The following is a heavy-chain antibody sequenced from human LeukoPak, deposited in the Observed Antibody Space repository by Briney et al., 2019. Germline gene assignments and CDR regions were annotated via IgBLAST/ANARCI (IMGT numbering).Heavy chain of an antibody. J-gene: IGHJ4*01. CDR2: ISGNSDDI. V-gene: IGHV3-21*01. CDR3: TSCY. Sequence: GGSLRLSCAASGFTFGSYTLNWVRQPPGGGLEWVSSISGNSDDIHYADSVKGRFTISRDNAKNSLYLQMSSLRAEDTAVYYCTSCYCGQGTLVIVSS. CDR1: GFTFGSYT.